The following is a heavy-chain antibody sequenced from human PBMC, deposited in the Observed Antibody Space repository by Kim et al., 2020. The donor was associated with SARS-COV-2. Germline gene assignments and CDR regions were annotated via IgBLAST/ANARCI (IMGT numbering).Heavy chain of an antibody. CDR3: AREPEIVVVPAAIPAWWFDP. V-gene: IGHV4-4*07. J-gene: IGHJ5*02. CDR2: IYTSGST. CDR1: GGSISSYY. D-gene: IGHD2-2*02. Sequence: SETLSITCTVSGGSISSYYWSWIRQPAGKGLEWIGRIYTSGSTNYNPSLKSRVTMSVDTSKNQFSLKLSSVTAADTAVYYCAREPEIVVVPAAIPAWWFDPWGQGTLVTVSS.